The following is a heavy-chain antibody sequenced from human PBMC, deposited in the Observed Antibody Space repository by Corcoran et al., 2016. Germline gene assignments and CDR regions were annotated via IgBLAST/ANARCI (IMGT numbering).Heavy chain of an antibody. CDR1: GGSISSSSYY. J-gene: IGHJ5*02. D-gene: IGHD2-15*01. CDR3: ARAVVVVAATPHWFDP. CDR2: IYYSGST. V-gene: IGHV4-39*07. Sequence: QLQLQESGPGLVKPSETLSLTCTVSGGSISSSSYYWGWIRQPPGKGLEWIGSIYYSGSTYYNPSLKSRVTISVDTSKNQFSLKLSSVTAADTAVYYCARAVVVVAATPHWFDPWGQGTLVTVSS.